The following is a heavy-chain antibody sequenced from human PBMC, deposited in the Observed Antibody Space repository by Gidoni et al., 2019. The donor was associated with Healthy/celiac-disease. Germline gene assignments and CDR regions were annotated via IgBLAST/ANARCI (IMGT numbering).Heavy chain of an antibody. CDR3: AKVNRITMVRGYLDY. V-gene: IGHV3-30*18. D-gene: IGHD3-10*01. CDR1: GFTFSSYG. Sequence: QVQLVESGGGVVQPGRSLRLSCAASGFTFSSYGRHWVRQAPGKGLEWVVVISYDGSNKYYADSVKGRFTIARDNSKNTLYLQMNSLRAEDTAVYYGAKVNRITMVRGYLDYWGQGTLVTVSS. CDR2: ISYDGSNK. J-gene: IGHJ4*02.